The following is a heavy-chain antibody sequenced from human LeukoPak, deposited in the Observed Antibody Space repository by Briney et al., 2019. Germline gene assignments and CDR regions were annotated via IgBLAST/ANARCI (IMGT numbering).Heavy chain of an antibody. J-gene: IGHJ5*02. Sequence: PGGSLRLSCAASGFPFSNAWMSWVRQAPGKGLEWVGRIKSKTDGGTTEHAAPVKGRFTISRDDSKNMLYLQMNSLKTEDTAVYYCTTVRFDWNYVWFDPWGQGTLVTVSS. D-gene: IGHD1-7*01. CDR3: TTVRFDWNYVWFDP. V-gene: IGHV3-15*01. CDR1: GFPFSNAW. CDR2: IKSKTDGGTT.